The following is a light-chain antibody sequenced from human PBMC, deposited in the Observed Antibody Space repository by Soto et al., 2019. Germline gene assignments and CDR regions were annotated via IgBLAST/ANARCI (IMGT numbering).Light chain of an antibody. Sequence: DIQMTQSPSTPSASVGDRVTITCRASQSISSWLAWYQQKPGKAPKLLIYKASSLESGVPSGFSGSGSGTEFTLTISSLQPDDFATYYCQQYNSYWTFGQGTKVEIK. CDR2: KAS. CDR1: QSISSW. V-gene: IGKV1-5*03. J-gene: IGKJ1*01. CDR3: QQYNSYWT.